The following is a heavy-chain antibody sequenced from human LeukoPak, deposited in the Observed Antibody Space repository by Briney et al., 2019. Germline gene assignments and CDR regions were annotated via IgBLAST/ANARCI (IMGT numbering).Heavy chain of an antibody. CDR3: ARHEYYGLEGGFDY. D-gene: IGHD3-10*01. Sequence: SETLSLTCGVSGGSISSTNWWSWVRQPPGQGLEWIGEISLSGVTNYNPSLKSRVTIAVDTSKNQFSLKLNSVTAADSAVYYCARHEYYGLEGGFDYWGQGTLVTVSS. J-gene: IGHJ4*02. CDR2: ISLSGVT. V-gene: IGHV4-4*02. CDR1: GGSISSTNW.